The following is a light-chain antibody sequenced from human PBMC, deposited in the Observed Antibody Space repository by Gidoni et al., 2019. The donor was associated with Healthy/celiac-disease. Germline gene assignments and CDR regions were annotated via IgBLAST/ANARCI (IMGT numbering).Light chain of an antibody. CDR3: HQSYTYST. CDR1: QSISSY. CDR2: AAS. V-gene: IGKV1-39*01. J-gene: IGKJ3*01. Sequence: DNETTQSPSSLSASVGDRVTITCRASQSISSYLNWYQQKPGKAPKLLIYAASSFQSGVPSRFSGSGSGTAFTLTILSLQPEDFASYYCHQSYTYSTFGPGTKVDIK.